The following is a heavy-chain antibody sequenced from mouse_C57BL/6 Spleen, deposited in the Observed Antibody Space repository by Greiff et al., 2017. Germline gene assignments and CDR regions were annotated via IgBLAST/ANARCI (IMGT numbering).Heavy chain of an antibody. J-gene: IGHJ4*01. Sequence: EVQLQQSGPELVKPGASVKISCKASGYSFTDYNMNWVKQSNGKSLEWIGVINPNYGTTSYNQKFKGKATLTVDQSSSTAYMQLNSLTSEDSAVYYCAEASYYGPRRAMDYWGQGTSVTVSS. D-gene: IGHD2-1*01. CDR1: GYSFTDYN. V-gene: IGHV1-39*01. CDR2: INPNYGTT. CDR3: AEASYYGPRRAMDY.